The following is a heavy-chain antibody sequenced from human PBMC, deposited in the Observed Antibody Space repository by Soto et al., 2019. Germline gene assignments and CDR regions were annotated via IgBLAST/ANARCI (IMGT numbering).Heavy chain of an antibody. CDR2: IDPGGGST. CDR1: GYTFTSYY. Sequence: GASVKVSCKASGYTFTSYYMHWVRQAPGQGLEWMGVIDPGGGSTTHAQKFQGRVTMTRDTSTSTVYMELSSLRSEDTAMYYCARLRAAPRRNWFDPWGQGTLVTVSS. J-gene: IGHJ5*02. D-gene: IGHD6-13*01. CDR3: ARLRAAPRRNWFDP. V-gene: IGHV1-46*01.